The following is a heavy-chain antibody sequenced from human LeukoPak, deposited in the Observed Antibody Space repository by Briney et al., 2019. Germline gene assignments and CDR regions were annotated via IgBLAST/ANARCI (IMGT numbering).Heavy chain of an antibody. J-gene: IGHJ4*02. Sequence: SQTLSLTCAISGDSVSSKSVSWSWLRPSPSLGFEYLGRTRYRPTWNNFYSLSVESRITINADTSRNEVSLRLSSVTPEDTALYYCVRDFNWAFDYWGQGTLVTVSS. D-gene: IGHD3-16*01. CDR2: TRYRPTWNN. V-gene: IGHV6-1*01. CDR3: VRDFNWAFDY. CDR1: GDSVSSKSVS.